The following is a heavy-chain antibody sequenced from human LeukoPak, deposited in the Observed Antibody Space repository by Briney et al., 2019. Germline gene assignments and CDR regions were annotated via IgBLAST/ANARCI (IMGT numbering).Heavy chain of an antibody. CDR3: ATYQYIWKYFDY. D-gene: IGHD1-1*01. CDR2: FDPEDGET. Sequence: ASVTVSFKVSGYSLSELSMHWVRQAPGKGLEWLGGFDPEDGETIYAQKFQGRVILTEDTYTDTTYMELRSLRSEDTAVYYCATYQYIWKYFDYWGQGTLLTVSS. J-gene: IGHJ4*02. V-gene: IGHV1-24*01. CDR1: GYSLSELS.